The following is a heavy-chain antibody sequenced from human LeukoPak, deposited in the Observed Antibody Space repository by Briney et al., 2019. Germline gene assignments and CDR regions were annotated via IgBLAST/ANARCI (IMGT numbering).Heavy chain of an antibody. J-gene: IGHJ6*03. CDR1: GFTFSSYS. D-gene: IGHD2-15*01. Sequence: GGSLRLSCAASGFTFSSYSMNWVRQAPGKGLEWVSYISSSSTIYYADSVKGRFTISRDNAKNSLYLQMNSLRAEDTAVYYCAREGGRYCSGGSCYLRDYYYYYMDVWGKGTTVTVSS. V-gene: IGHV3-48*01. CDR3: AREGGRYCSGGSCYLRDYYYYYMDV. CDR2: ISSSSTI.